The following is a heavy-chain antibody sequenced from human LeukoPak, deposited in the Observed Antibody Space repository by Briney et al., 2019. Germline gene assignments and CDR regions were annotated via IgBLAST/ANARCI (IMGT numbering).Heavy chain of an antibody. J-gene: IGHJ4*02. Sequence: PGGSLRLSCAASGFTFDDYAIYWVRQVPGKGLEWVSRISWNSGSIDYADSVKGRFTISRDNAKNSLYLQMNSLRAEDTALYYCAKDIRYSSSWCFDYWGQGTLVTVSS. D-gene: IGHD6-13*01. CDR2: ISWNSGSI. CDR1: GFTFDDYA. V-gene: IGHV3-9*01. CDR3: AKDIRYSSSWCFDY.